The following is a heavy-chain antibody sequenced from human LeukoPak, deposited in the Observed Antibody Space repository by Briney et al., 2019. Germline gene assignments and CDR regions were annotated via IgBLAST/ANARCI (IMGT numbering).Heavy chain of an antibody. CDR3: ARRKEVQTTFDY. J-gene: IGHJ4*02. CDR2: INSDGSST. D-gene: IGHD4/OR15-4a*01. Sequence: PGGSLRLSRAASGFTFSSYWMHWVRQAPGKGLVGVSRINSDGSSTSYADSVKGRFTISRDNAKNTLYLQMNSLRAEDTAVYYCARRKEVQTTFDYWGQGTLVTVSS. CDR1: GFTFSSYW. V-gene: IGHV3-74*01.